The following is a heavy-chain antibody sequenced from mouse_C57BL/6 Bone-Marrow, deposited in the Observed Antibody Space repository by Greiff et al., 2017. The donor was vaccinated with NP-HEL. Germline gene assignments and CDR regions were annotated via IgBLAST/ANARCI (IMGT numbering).Heavy chain of an antibody. CDR3: AGRGSTNFLFAY. Sequence: VQLQQSGAELVRPGSSVKLSCKASGYTFTSYWMQWVKQRPIQGLEWIGNIDPSDSETHYNQKFKDKATLTVDKSSSTAYMQLSSLTSEDSAVYYCAGRGSTNFLFAYWGQGTLVTVSA. CDR2: IDPSDSET. D-gene: IGHD3-1*01. J-gene: IGHJ3*01. CDR1: GYTFTSYW. V-gene: IGHV1-52*01.